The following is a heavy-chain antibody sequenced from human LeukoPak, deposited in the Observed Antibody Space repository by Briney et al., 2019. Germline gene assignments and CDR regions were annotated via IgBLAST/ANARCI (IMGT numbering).Heavy chain of an antibody. V-gene: IGHV1-18*01. J-gene: IGHJ3*02. CDR3: ARDPVRYFDDAFDI. Sequence: ASVKVSCKASGYTFTRYAISGVRQAPGQGLEWMGCISAYNGNTNYAQKLQGRVTMTTDTSTSTAYMELRSLRSDDAAVYYCARDPVRYFDDAFDIWGQGTMVTVSS. CDR1: GYTFTRYA. CDR2: ISAYNGNT. D-gene: IGHD3-9*01.